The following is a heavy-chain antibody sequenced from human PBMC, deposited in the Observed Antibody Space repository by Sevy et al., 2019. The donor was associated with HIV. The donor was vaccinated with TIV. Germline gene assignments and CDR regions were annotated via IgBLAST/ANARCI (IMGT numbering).Heavy chain of an antibody. CDR2: ISYDGSNK. CDR1: GFTFSSYA. J-gene: IGHJ1*01. Sequence: GGSLRLSCAASGFTFSSYAMHWVRQAPGKGLEWVAVISYDGSNKYYADSVKGRFTISRDNSKNTLYLQMNSLRAEDTAVYYCARSDYYGSSGYPRAEYFQHWGQGTLVTVSS. D-gene: IGHD3-22*01. V-gene: IGHV3-30-3*01. CDR3: ARSDYYGSSGYPRAEYFQH.